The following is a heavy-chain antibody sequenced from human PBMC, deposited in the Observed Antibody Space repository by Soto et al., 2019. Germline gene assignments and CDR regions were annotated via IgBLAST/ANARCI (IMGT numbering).Heavy chain of an antibody. CDR1: GFSLSTSGVG. CDR3: AHTTATQCSSSFVCYYYYMDV. V-gene: IGHV2-5*02. CDR2: IYWDDDK. Sequence: SGPTLVNPTQTLTLTCTFSGFSLSTSGVGVGWIRQPPGKALEWLALIYWDDDKRYSPSLKSRLTITKDTSKNQVVLTMTNMDPVDTATYYCAHTTATQCSSSFVCYYYYMDVWGKGTTVTVSS. J-gene: IGHJ6*03. D-gene: IGHD6-13*01.